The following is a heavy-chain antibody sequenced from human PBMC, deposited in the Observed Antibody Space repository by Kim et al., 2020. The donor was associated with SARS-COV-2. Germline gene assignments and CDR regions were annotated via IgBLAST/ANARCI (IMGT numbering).Heavy chain of an antibody. V-gene: IGHV3-30*03. Sequence: GGSLRLSCAASGFTFSNYGMHWVRQAPGKGLEWVAVISYDGSNKYYADSVKGRFTISRDNSKNTLYLQMNSLRAEDTAVYYCAYYYYGFDVWGQGTTVTV. CDR3: AYYYYGFDV. CDR1: GFTFSNYG. J-gene: IGHJ6*02. CDR2: ISYDGSNK.